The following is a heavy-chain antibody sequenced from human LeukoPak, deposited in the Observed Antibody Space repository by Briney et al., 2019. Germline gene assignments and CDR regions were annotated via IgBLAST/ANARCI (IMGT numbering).Heavy chain of an antibody. CDR1: GFTFSSYA. CDR3: ARDDTWNLDY. J-gene: IGHJ4*02. V-gene: IGHV3-30*03. CDR2: ISYDGSNK. D-gene: IGHD1-1*01. Sequence: GRSLRLSCAASGFTFSSYAMYWVRQTPGKGLEWVAGISYDGSNKYYTDSVKGRFTISRDNSNNMLYLQMSSLRAEDTAVYYCARDDTWNLDYWGQGTLVTVSS.